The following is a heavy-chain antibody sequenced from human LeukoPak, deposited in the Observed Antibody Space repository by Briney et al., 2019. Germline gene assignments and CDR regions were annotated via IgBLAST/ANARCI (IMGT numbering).Heavy chain of an antibody. D-gene: IGHD2-15*01. V-gene: IGHV4-39*01. CDR3: AGTRALGYCSGGSCFARGTTVTTFTT. CDR1: GGSISSSTYY. CDR2: IYYCGST. Sequence: SETLSVTCTVSGGSISSSTYYWGWIRQPPGKGLEWIGSIYYCGSTYYNPSLKSRVTISVDTSKNQSSLKLSSVTAADTAVYYCAGTRALGYCSGGSCFARGTTVTTFTTWGQGTLVTVSS. J-gene: IGHJ4*02.